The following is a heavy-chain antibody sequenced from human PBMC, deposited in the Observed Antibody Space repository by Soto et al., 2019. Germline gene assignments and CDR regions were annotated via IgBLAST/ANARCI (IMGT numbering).Heavy chain of an antibody. CDR1: GGSVSSDSHY. V-gene: IGHV4-61*01. CDR2: IHYTGST. D-gene: IGHD3-22*01. Sequence: SETLSLTCTVSGGSVSSDSHYWTWIRQPPGKGLEWIGYIHYTGSTNYNPSLRSRVTISVDTSKNQCSLKMSSVTAADTAMYYRLREANYDRSGYLLDLWGQGTLVTVSS. J-gene: IGHJ1*01. CDR3: LREANYDRSGYLLDL.